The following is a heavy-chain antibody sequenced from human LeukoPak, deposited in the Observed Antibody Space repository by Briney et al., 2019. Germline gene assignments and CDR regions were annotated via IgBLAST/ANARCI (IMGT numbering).Heavy chain of an antibody. D-gene: IGHD1-26*01. J-gene: IGHJ4*02. CDR3: ARAYSGTYYSDY. Sequence: SETLSLTCTVSGGSISSAYYWGWIRQPPGKGLEWIGTIFHDGTTYYNPSLRSRVTISVDTSKNQFSLRLSSVTAADTAVYYCARAYSGTYYSDYWGQGTLVTVSS. V-gene: IGHV4-38-2*02. CDR2: IFHDGTT. CDR1: GGSISSAYY.